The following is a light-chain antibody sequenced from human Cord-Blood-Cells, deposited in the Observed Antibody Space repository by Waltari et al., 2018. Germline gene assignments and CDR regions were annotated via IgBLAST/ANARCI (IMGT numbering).Light chain of an antibody. CDR2: DAS. Sequence: EIVLTQSPATLSLSPGERATLSCRASQSVSSYLAWYQQKPGQAPRLLIYDASNRATGIPARFSGSGSGTEFTLTISSLQPDDFATYYCQQYNSYLYT. CDR1: QSVSSY. J-gene: IGKJ2*01. CDR3: QQYNSYLYT. V-gene: IGKV3-11*01.